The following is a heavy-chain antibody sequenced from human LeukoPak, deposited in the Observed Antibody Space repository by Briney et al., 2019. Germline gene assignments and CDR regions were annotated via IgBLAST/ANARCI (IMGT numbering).Heavy chain of an antibody. D-gene: IGHD6-19*01. V-gene: IGHV4-59*01. CDR1: GGSISSYY. J-gene: IGHJ5*02. CDR3: ARDLGQWLVAGNWFDP. Sequence: RASETLSLTCTVSGGSISSYYWSWIRQPPGKGLEWIGYIYYSGSTNYNPSLKSRVTISVDTSKNQFSLKLSSVTAADTAVYYCARDLGQWLVAGNWFDPWGQGTLVTVSS. CDR2: IYYSGST.